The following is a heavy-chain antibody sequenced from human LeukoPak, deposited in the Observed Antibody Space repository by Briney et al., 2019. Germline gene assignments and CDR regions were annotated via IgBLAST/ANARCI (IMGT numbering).Heavy chain of an antibody. CDR1: GFTFSNYA. D-gene: IGHD4-11*01. V-gene: IGHV3-23*01. J-gene: IGHJ6*03. CDR2: ISSSGGST. Sequence: GGSLRLSCAASGFTFSNYAMSWVRQAPGKGLEWLSTISSSGGSTYYADSVKGRFTISRDNSKNTLYLQMNSLRAEDTAVYYCAKNPSYYSNYYYYYMDVWGKGTTVTVSS. CDR3: AKNPSYYSNYYYYYMDV.